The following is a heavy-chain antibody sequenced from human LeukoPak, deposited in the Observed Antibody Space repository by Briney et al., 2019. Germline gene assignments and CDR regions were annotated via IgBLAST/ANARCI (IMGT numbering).Heavy chain of an antibody. CDR2: IYGSDDK. Sequence: SGPTLVNPTETLTLTCTFSGFSLDSTAVGVGWVRQPPGKALEWLALIYGSDDKRYMPSLQNGLTITKDTSKNLVVLTMANVDPVDTATYYCARQGYGYVYFDFWGRGILVTVSS. J-gene: IGHJ4*02. V-gene: IGHV2-5*01. CDR3: ARQGYGYVYFDF. D-gene: IGHD5-18*01. CDR1: GFSLDSTAVG.